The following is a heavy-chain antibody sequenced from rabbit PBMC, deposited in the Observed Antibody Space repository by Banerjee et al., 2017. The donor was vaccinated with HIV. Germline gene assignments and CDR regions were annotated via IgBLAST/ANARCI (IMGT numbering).Heavy chain of an antibody. D-gene: IGHD6-1*01. CDR1: GFDFSGFG. CDR3: ARKVIYAYGDCTYCKLCYFNL. V-gene: IGHV1S45*01. CDR2: INTGSGSA. J-gene: IGHJ4*01. Sequence: QEQLVESGGGLVQPGGSLKLSCKASGFDFSGFGVSWVRQAPGKGLEWIGCINTGSGSAYYASWAKGRFTISKTSSTTVTLQMTSLTAADTATYFCARKVIYAYGDCTYCKLCYFNLWGQGTLVTVS.